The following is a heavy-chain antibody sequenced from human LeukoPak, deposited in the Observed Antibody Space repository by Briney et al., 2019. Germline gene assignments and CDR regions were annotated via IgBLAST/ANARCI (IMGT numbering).Heavy chain of an antibody. CDR2: IYSSGRT. V-gene: IGHV4-4*07. Sequence: SETLSLTCTVSGGSISSYYWSWIRQPAGEGLEWIGRIYSSGRTHYSPSLKSRVAISVDTSKNRFSLRLSSVTAADTAVYYCARDLGGSYSSETWFDPWGQGTLVTVSS. D-gene: IGHD1-26*01. CDR3: ARDLGGSYSSETWFDP. J-gene: IGHJ5*02. CDR1: GGSISSYY.